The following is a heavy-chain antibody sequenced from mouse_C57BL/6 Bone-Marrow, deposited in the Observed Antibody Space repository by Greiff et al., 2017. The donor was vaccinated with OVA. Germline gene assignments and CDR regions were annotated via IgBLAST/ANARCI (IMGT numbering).Heavy chain of an antibody. CDR2: IDPSDSYT. V-gene: IGHV1-59*01. CDR3: AREGDSPY. CDR1: GYTFTSYW. Sequence: QVQLQQPGAELVRPGTSVKLSCKASGYTFTSYWMHWVKQRPGQGLEWIGVIDPSDSYTNYNQKFKGKATLTVDTSSSTAYMQLSSLTSEDSAVYYCAREGDSPYWGQGTLVTVSA. J-gene: IGHJ3*01.